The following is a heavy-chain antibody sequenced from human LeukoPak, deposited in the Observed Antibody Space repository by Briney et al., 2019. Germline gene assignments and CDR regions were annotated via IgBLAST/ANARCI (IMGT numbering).Heavy chain of an antibody. J-gene: IGHJ6*03. CDR3: ARDVPDWDYGDLYYYYYMDV. CDR2: ISGSGGST. CDR1: GFTFSSYA. Sequence: GSLRLSCAASGFTFSSYAMSWVRQAPGKGLEWVSAISGSGGSTYYADSVKGRFTISRDNSKNTLYLQMNSLRAEDTAVYYCARDVPDWDYGDLYYYYYMDVWGKGTTVTVSS. V-gene: IGHV3-23*01. D-gene: IGHD4-17*01.